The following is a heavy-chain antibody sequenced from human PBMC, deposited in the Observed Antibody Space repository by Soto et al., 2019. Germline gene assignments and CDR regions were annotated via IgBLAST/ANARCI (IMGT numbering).Heavy chain of an antibody. CDR1: GYTFNSYD. D-gene: IGHD3-3*01. CDR2: MNPNSGNT. CDR3: ATVTPHYHFWSGPTYYFDY. Sequence: ASVKVSCKASGYTFNSYDIDWVRQATGQGLEGMGWMNPNSGNTGYAQKFQGRVTMTRNTSISTAYMELSSLRSEDTAVYYCATVTPHYHFWSGPTYYFDYSGQGTLVTVSS. V-gene: IGHV1-8*01. J-gene: IGHJ4*02.